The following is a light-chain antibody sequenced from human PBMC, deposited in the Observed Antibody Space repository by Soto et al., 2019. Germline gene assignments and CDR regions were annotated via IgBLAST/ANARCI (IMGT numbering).Light chain of an antibody. J-gene: IGLJ3*02. Sequence: QSVLTQSASVSGSPGQSITISCTGTSSDVGGYNYVSWYQQHPGKAPKLMISEVSNRPSGVSNRFSGSKSGNTASLTISGLQPEDEANYHCSSYTSSGTLVFGGGTKVTVL. CDR1: SSDVGGYNY. V-gene: IGLV2-14*01. CDR3: SSYTSSGTLV. CDR2: EVS.